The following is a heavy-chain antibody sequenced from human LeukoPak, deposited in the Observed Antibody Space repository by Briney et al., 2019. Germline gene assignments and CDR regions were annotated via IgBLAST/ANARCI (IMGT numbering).Heavy chain of an antibody. V-gene: IGHV6-1*01. D-gene: IGHD1-26*01. CDR2: TYPRSGWHT. CDR3: ASGWVLS. Sequence: SQTLSLTCAVSGDSVSNKMGAWNWIRQSPSRGLEWLGRTYPRSGWHTDYAFSVRGRLTITADTSKNLFSLQLASVAPEDWAVYYCASGWVLSWGQGTLVTVSS. CDR1: GDSVSNKMGA. J-gene: IGHJ5*02.